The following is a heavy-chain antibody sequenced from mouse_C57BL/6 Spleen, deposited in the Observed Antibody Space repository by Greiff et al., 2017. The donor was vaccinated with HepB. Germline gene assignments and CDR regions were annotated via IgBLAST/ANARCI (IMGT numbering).Heavy chain of an antibody. Sequence: VQLVESGAELARPGASVKLSCKASGYTFTSYGISWVKQRTGQGLEWIGEIYPRSGNTYYNEKFKGKATLTADKSSSTAYMELRSLTSEDSAVYFCARRDDYGNDAMDYWGQGPSVTVSS. V-gene: IGHV1-81*01. J-gene: IGHJ4*01. CDR2: IYPRSGNT. CDR1: GYTFTSYG. CDR3: ARRDDYGNDAMDY. D-gene: IGHD2-1*01.